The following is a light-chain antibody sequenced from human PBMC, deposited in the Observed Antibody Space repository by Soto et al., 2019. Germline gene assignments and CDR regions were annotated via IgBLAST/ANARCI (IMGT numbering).Light chain of an antibody. CDR1: SSDVGGYNY. CDR3: SSYTSSNTFYV. Sequence: QSVLTQPPSASGSPGQSVTISCTGTSSDVGGYNYVSWYQHHPGKAPKLMIYQVSNRPSGVSNRFSGSKSGNTASLTISGLQAEDEADYYCSSYTSSNTFYVFGTGTKLTVL. V-gene: IGLV2-14*01. J-gene: IGLJ1*01. CDR2: QVS.